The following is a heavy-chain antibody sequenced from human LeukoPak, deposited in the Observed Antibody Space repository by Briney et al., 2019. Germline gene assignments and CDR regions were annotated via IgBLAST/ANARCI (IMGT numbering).Heavy chain of an antibody. CDR1: GYTLTGYY. CDR2: INPNSGGT. Sequence: ASVKVSCKASGYTLTGYYMHWVRQAPGQGLEWMGWINPNSGGTNYAQKFQGRVTMTRDTSISTAYMELSRLRSDDTAVYYCARDPAPNYYDSSGYYYFDYWGQGTLVTVSS. CDR3: ARDPAPNYYDSSGYYYFDY. V-gene: IGHV1-2*02. J-gene: IGHJ4*02. D-gene: IGHD3-22*01.